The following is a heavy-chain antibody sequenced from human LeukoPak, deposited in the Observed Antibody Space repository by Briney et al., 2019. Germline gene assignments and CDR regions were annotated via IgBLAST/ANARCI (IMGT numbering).Heavy chain of an antibody. Sequence: SETLSLTCAVYGGSFSGYYWSWIRQPPGKGLEWIGEINHSGSTNYNPSLKSRVTISVDTSKNQFSLKLSSVTAADTAVYYCARGKRDGYNYPYYYYMDVWGKGTTVTVSS. CDR3: ARGKRDGYNYPYYYYMDV. V-gene: IGHV4-34*01. D-gene: IGHD5-24*01. CDR2: INHSGST. CDR1: GGSFSGYY. J-gene: IGHJ6*03.